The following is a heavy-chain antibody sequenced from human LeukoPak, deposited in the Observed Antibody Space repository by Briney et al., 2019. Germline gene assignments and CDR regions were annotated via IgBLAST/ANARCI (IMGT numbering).Heavy chain of an antibody. J-gene: IGHJ4*02. CDR1: GLTFSRYN. CDR2: IGTSSNNI. Sequence: PGGSLTLSCAASGLTFSRYNMNWVRQAPGKGLEWVSSIGTSSNNIYYTDSVKGRFTISRDNAKNSLYLQVDSLRVEDTAVYFCASGTVGTYALDYWGQGTLVTVSS. D-gene: IGHD3/OR15-3a*01. V-gene: IGHV3-21*01. CDR3: ASGTVGTYALDY.